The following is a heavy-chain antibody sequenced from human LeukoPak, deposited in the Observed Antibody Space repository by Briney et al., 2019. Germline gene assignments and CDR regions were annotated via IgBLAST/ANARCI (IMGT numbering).Heavy chain of an antibody. J-gene: IGHJ2*01. CDR2: IYHSGGT. D-gene: IGHD3-10*01. V-gene: IGHV4-38-2*02. CDR1: GYSINSGYT. Sequence: SETLSLTCTVSGYSINSGYTWGWIRQPPRKGLEWIGNIYHSGGTYYNPSLTSRVTISVDTSKNQFSLKLNSMTAADTAVYYCARGAQSSYWYFDLWGRGTLVTVSS. CDR3: ARGAQSSYWYFDL.